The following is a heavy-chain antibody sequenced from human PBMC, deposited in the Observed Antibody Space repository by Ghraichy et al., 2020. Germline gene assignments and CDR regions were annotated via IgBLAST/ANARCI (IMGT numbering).Heavy chain of an antibody. D-gene: IGHD4-17*01. CDR2: ISGSGDST. CDR1: GFTFSSYA. J-gene: IGHJ4*02. Sequence: GGSLRLSCAASGFTFSSYAMSWVRQAPGKGLEWVSAISGSGDSTYYADSVKGRFTISRDNSKNTLYLQMNSLRAEDTAGYYCATGDYGDYDRFHYWGQGTLVTVSS. CDR3: ATGDYGDYDRFHY. V-gene: IGHV3-23*01.